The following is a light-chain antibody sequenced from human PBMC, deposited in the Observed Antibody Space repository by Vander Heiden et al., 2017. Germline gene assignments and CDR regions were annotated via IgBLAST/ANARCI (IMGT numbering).Light chain of an antibody. J-gene: IGKJ4*01. CDR3: QQYGSSPLT. V-gene: IGKV3-20*01. CDR2: GAS. Sequence: EIVLTQPPGTMSLSPGGRATLSSRASKSVSSNYLDWYQQKPGQAPRLLIYGASSRATGIPDRFSGSGSGTDFTLTISRLEAEDFAVYYCQQYGSSPLTFGGGTKVEIK. CDR1: KSVSSNY.